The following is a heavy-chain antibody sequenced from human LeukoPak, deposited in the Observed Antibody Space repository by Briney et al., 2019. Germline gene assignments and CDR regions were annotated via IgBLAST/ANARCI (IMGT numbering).Heavy chain of an antibody. D-gene: IGHD5-18*01. CDR3: ARDVDTAINWFDP. CDR1: GYTFTGYY. J-gene: IGHJ5*02. CDR2: INPNSGGT. V-gene: IGHV1-2*02. Sequence: GASGKVSCKASGYTFTGYYMHWVRQAPGQGLEWMGWINPNSGGTNYAQKFQGRVTMTRDTSISTAYMELSRLRSDDTAVYYCARDVDTAINWFDPWGQGTLVTVSS.